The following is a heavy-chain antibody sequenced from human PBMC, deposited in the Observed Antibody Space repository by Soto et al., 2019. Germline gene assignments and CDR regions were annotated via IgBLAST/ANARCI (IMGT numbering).Heavy chain of an antibody. D-gene: IGHD6-25*01. CDR3: ARRKERSGPHYFDY. J-gene: IGHJ4*02. CDR1: GYTFTTYD. Sequence: ASVQVSCKASGYTFTTYDLSWVRQATGQGLEWMGWMNPYSGNTGYAQKFQGRVTVTRNTSISTVYMELSGLGPDDTAVYYGARRKERSGPHYFDYWGQGSQVTSPQ. CDR2: MNPYSGNT. V-gene: IGHV1-8*01.